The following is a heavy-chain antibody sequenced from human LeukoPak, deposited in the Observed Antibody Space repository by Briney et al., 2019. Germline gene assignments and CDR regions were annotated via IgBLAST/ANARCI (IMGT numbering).Heavy chain of an antibody. V-gene: IGHV3-30*18. D-gene: IGHD3-10*01. CDR2: ISYDGSNK. CDR3: AKGGYYGSGSPSHGMDV. Sequence: GRSLRLSCAASGFTFSSYGMHWVRQAPGKGLEWVAVISYDGSNKYYADSVKGRFTISRDNSKNTLYLQMNSLRAEDTAVYYCAKGGYYGSGSPSHGMDVWGQGTTVTVSS. J-gene: IGHJ6*02. CDR1: GFTFSSYG.